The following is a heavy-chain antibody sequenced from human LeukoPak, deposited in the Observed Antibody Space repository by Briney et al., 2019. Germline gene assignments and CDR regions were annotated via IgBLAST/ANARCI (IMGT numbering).Heavy chain of an antibody. V-gene: IGHV3-30*02. Sequence: GGSLRLSCAASGFTFTTYGMHWVRQAPGKGLEWVTFIRYDGSNKYYADSVKGRFTISRDNSKNTVYLQMNSLSAEDTAVYYCAKAQDGYNAFDIWGQGTMVTVSS. J-gene: IGHJ3*02. CDR1: GFTFTTYG. D-gene: IGHD5-24*01. CDR2: IRYDGSNK. CDR3: AKAQDGYNAFDI.